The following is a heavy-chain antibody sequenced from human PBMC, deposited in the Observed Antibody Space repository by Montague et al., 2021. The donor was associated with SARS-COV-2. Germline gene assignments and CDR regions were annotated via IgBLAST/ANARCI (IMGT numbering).Heavy chain of an antibody. V-gene: IGHV4-39*07. CDR2: ISYSGST. J-gene: IGHJ6*02. Sequence: SETLSLTCTVSGGSISSSSHFWGLFRQPPGQRLEWIGTISYSGSTYYSPSLKGRVIISADTSKNQSSLNLTSVTAAVTAVYFCGLGRGFAVGNHYYYSYGLDVWGQGTTVTVSS. CDR1: GGSISSSSHF. D-gene: IGHD3-10*01. CDR3: GLGRGFAVGNHYYYSYGLDV.